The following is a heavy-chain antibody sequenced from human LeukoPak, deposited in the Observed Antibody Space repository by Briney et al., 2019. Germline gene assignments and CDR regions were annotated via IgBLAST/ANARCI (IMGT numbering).Heavy chain of an antibody. CDR1: GYTFTSYD. J-gene: IGHJ6*03. CDR3: ARGWRGAHYYYYYYYMDV. V-gene: IGHV1-8*01. Sequence: GASVKVSCKASGYTFTSYDINWVRQATGQGLEWMGWMNPNSGNTGYAQKFQGRVTMTRNTSISTAYMELSSLRSEDTAVYYCARGWRGAHYYYYYYYMDVWGKGTTVTISS. D-gene: IGHD1-26*01. CDR2: MNPNSGNT.